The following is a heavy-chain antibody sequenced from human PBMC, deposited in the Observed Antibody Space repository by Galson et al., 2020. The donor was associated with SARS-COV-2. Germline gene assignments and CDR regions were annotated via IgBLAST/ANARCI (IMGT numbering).Heavy chain of an antibody. Sequence: ALHGESLKISCAASGFTFSRYWMHWVRQAPVKGLVWVARISSDGSIITYADSVRGRFTISRDNAKSTLFLQMSTLRAEDTAMYYCTSSGPTMTTSDYYYHMDVWGRGTTVTVSS. CDR3: TSSGPTMTTSDYYYHMDV. CDR1: GFTFSRYW. D-gene: IGHD4-17*01. V-gene: IGHV3-74*03. J-gene: IGHJ6*03. CDR2: ISSDGSII.